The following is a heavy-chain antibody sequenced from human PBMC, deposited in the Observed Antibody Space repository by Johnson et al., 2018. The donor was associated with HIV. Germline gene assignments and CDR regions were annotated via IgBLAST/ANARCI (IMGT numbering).Heavy chain of an antibody. CDR3: ARDELYRMYALTALDI. D-gene: IGHD2-15*01. V-gene: IGHV3-7*05. CDR2: IKEDGREK. J-gene: IGHJ3*02. CDR1: GFSIRNFW. Sequence: VQLVESGGGLVQPGGSLRLSCAVSGFSIRNFWMTWVRQAPGKGLEWVANIKEDGREKNYVDSVKGRFTISRDNAKNSLYLQMNSLRAEDTAKYYCARDELYRMYALTALDIWGQGTMVIVSS.